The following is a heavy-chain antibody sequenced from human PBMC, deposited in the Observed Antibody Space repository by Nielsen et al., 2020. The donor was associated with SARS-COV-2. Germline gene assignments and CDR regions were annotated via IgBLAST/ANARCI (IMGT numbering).Heavy chain of an antibody. D-gene: IGHD3-10*01. J-gene: IGHJ6*03. Sequence: WVRQAPGQGLEWMGWMNPNSGNTGYAQKFQGRVTMTRNTSISTAYMELSSLRSEDAAVYYCAGITMVRGAPLRYYYYMDVWGKGTTVTVSS. CDR2: MNPNSGNT. V-gene: IGHV1-8*01. CDR3: AGITMVRGAPLRYYYYMDV.